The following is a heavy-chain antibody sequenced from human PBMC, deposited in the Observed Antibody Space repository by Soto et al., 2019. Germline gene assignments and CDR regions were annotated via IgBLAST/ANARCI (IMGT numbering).Heavy chain of an antibody. J-gene: IGHJ6*02. V-gene: IGHV1-69*13. D-gene: IGHD3-22*01. Sequence: SVKVSCKASGGTFSSYAISWVRQAPGQGLEWMGGIIPIFGAANYAQKFQGRVTITADESTSTAYMELSSLRSEDTAVYYCARDPHDSSGYYYQMFGYYYGMDVWGQGTTVTVSS. CDR3: ARDPHDSSGYYYQMFGYYYGMDV. CDR2: IIPIFGAA. CDR1: GGTFSSYA.